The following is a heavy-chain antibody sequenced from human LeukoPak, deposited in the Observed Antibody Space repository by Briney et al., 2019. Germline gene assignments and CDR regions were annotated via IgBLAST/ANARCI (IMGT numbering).Heavy chain of an antibody. CDR1: GFTFNSYS. V-gene: IGHV3-23*01. D-gene: IGHD2-15*01. Sequence: PGGSLRLSCAASGFTFNSYSMNWVRQAPGKGLEWVSGISGSGGTTYYADSVKGRFTISGDNSKNTVFLQMTSLRAEDTAVYYCAKPLGYSVLDAFHIWGQGTMVTVSS. CDR3: AKPLGYSVLDAFHI. J-gene: IGHJ3*02. CDR2: ISGSGGTT.